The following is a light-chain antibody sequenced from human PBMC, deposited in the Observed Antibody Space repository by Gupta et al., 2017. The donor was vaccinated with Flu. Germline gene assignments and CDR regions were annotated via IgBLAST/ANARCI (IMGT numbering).Light chain of an antibody. V-gene: IGKV3-20*01. Sequence: EIVLTQSPGTLSLSPGERATLSCRASQSVTSTYLAWYQQKPGQAPRLLIYGASSWATDIPDRFSGSGSGTEFTLTINRLEPEDFAVYYCQQDGSSPKTFGQGTKLEIK. J-gene: IGKJ1*01. CDR2: GAS. CDR1: QSVTSTY. CDR3: QQDGSSPKT.